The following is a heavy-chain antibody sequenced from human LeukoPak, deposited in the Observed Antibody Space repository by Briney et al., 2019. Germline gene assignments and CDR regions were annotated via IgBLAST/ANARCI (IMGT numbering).Heavy chain of an antibody. CDR2: ISSSGSTI. CDR1: GFTFSSYE. Sequence: PGGSLRLSCAASGFTFSSYEMNWVRQAPGKGLEWVSYISSSGSTIYYADSVEGRFTISRDNAKNSLYLQMNSLRAEDTAVYYCACIILGYAAFDIWGQGTMVTVSS. D-gene: IGHD3-16*01. V-gene: IGHV3-48*03. CDR3: ACIILGYAAFDI. J-gene: IGHJ3*02.